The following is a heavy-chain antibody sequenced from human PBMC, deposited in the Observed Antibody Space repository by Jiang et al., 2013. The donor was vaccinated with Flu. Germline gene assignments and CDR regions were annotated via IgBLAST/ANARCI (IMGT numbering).Heavy chain of an antibody. V-gene: IGHV6-1*01. D-gene: IGHD6-13*01. J-gene: IGHJ5*02. CDR3: ARDNYRNNWYIGWFDP. CDR1: GDSVSSNRAA. Sequence: SQTLSLTRAISGDSVSSNRAAWNWIRQSPSRGLEWLGRTYYRSKWHYDYAASVKSRITISPDTSKNQFSLQLNSVTPEDTALYYCARDNYRNNWYIGWFDPWGQGTLVTVSS. CDR2: TYYRSKWHY.